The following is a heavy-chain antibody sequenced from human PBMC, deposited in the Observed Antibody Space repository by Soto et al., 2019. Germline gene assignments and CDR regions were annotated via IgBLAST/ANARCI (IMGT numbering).Heavy chain of an antibody. CDR2: LYFRGAT. J-gene: IGHJ4*01. CDR3: FGVLAATLDY. CDR1: GCSVTKTNDH. D-gene: IGHD2-21*02. Sequence: SVTLHLTCRFAGCSVTKTNDHWVWIRQAPGKGLEWIGTLYFRGATDYNPSLQSRVTISADTSKNQISLHLSSVTAADTAVYYCFGVLAATLDYWGQGTRVTAPQ. V-gene: IGHV4-39*01.